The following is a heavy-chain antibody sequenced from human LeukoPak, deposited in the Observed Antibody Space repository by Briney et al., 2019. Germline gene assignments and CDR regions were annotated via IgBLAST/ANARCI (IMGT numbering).Heavy chain of an antibody. V-gene: IGHV3-30*02. Sequence: PGGSLRLSCAASGFTFSSYGMHWVRQAPGKGLEWVAFIRYDGSNKYYADSVKGRFTISRDNSKNTLYLQMNSLRAEDTAVYYCAKDHYDYIWGSYRWGFDPWGQGTLVPVSS. CDR1: GFTFSSYG. CDR3: AKDHYDYIWGSYRWGFDP. J-gene: IGHJ5*02. CDR2: IRYDGSNK. D-gene: IGHD3-16*02.